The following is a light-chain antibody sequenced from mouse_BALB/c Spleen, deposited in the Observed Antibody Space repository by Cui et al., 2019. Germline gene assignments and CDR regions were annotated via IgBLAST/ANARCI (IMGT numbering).Light chain of an antibody. Sequence: QIVLTQSPAIMSASLGEEITLTCSASSSVGYMNWYQQKSGTSPKLLIYSTSNLASGVPSRFSGSGSGTFYSLTISSVEAEDAADYYCHQWSSYPWTFGGGTKLEIK. CDR3: HQWSSYPWT. V-gene: IGKV4-80*01. J-gene: IGKJ1*01. CDR1: SSVGY. CDR2: STS.